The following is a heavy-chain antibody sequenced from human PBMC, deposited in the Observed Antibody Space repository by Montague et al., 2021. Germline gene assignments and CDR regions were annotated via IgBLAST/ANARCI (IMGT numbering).Heavy chain of an antibody. CDR2: IYHGTT. D-gene: IGHD5-12*01. J-gene: IGHJ5*02. Sequence: SETLSLTCTVSGDSISSNYFWSWVRQPLGKGLEWIVVIYHGTTSYSPSLKGRLTVSMDTSKNQFSLKLSSVTAADTAIYYCAVGSESAWELLHHWGQGILVTVSS. CDR1: GDSISSNYF. V-gene: IGHV4-4*02. CDR3: AVGSESAWELLHH.